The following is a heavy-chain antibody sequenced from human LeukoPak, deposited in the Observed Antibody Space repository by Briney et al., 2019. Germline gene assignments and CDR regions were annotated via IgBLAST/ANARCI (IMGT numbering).Heavy chain of an antibody. CDR2: IIPIFGTA. V-gene: IGHV1-69*05. CDR3: AITDCGGDCYPDY. CDR1: GGTFSSYA. J-gene: IGHJ4*02. Sequence: GASVKVSCKASGGTFSSYAISWVRQAPGQGLEWMGRIIPIFGTANYAQKFQGRVTITTDESTSTAYMELSSLRSEDTAVYYCAITDCGGDCYPDYWGQGTLVTVSS. D-gene: IGHD2-21*02.